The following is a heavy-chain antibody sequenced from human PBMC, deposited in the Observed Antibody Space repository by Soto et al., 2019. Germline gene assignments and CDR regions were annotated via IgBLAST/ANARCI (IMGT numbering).Heavy chain of an antibody. J-gene: IGHJ4*02. CDR1: GFTVSSSY. Sequence: EVQLVESGGGLIQPGGSLRLSCATSGFTVSSSYMSWVRQAPGMGLEWVAAILTGGGTHYADSVKGRFTSSRDNSQKTVQRQMNSLRGEDTATYYCVRGYWRLGEAYYFDYWGQGTLVTVSS. CDR3: VRGYWRLGEAYYFDY. V-gene: IGHV3-53*01. D-gene: IGHD3-10*01. CDR2: ILTGGGT.